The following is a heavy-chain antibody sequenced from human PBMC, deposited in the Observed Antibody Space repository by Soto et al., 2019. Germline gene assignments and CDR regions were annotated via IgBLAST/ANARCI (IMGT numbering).Heavy chain of an antibody. Sequence: GGSLRLSCAASGFTVSSNYMSWVRQAPGKGLEWVSVIYSGGSTYYADSVKGRFTISRDNSKNTLYLQMNSLRAKDTAVYYCARVGYSSSSVHDAFDIWGQGTMVTVSS. CDR1: GFTVSSNY. J-gene: IGHJ3*02. CDR3: ARVGYSSSSVHDAFDI. D-gene: IGHD6-6*01. V-gene: IGHV3-53*01. CDR2: IYSGGST.